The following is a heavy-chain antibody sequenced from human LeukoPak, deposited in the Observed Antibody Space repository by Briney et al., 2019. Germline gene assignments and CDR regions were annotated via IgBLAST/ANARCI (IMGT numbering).Heavy chain of an antibody. J-gene: IGHJ6*03. Sequence: ASVKVSCKASGYTFTSYDINWVRQATGQGLEWMGWVNPNGGNTGYAQKFQGRVTMTRNTSISTAYMELSSLRSEDTAVYYCARVGSSGWYYYYYYMDVWGKGTTVTVSS. V-gene: IGHV1-8*01. CDR2: VNPNGGNT. D-gene: IGHD6-19*01. CDR1: GYTFTSYD. CDR3: ARVGSSGWYYYYYYMDV.